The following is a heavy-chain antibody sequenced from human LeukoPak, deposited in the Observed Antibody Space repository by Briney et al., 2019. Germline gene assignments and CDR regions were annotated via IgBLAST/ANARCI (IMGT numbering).Heavy chain of an antibody. J-gene: IGHJ4*02. CDR1: GFTFDDYG. CDR3: ARVYGRGRYYGVVDY. D-gene: IGHD1-26*01. CDR2: INWNGGST. V-gene: IGHV3-20*04. Sequence: GGSLRLSCAASGFTFDDYGMSWVRQAPGKGLEWVSGINWNGGSTGYADSVKGRFTISRDNAKNSLYLQMNSLRAEDTALYYCARVYGRGRYYGVVDYWGQGTLVTVSS.